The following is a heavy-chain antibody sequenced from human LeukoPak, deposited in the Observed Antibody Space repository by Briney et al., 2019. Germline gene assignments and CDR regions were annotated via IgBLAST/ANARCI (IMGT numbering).Heavy chain of an antibody. J-gene: IGHJ6*03. CDR1: GFTFSNYN. CDR3: ARDPYSGNYGTYYYYYMDV. D-gene: IGHD1-26*01. V-gene: IGHV3-21*01. Sequence: GGSLRLSCADSGFTFSNYNMNWVRQAPGKTMEWVSSITSSGTYTFYADSVKGRFTISRDNAKNSLYLQMDSLGPEDTAVYYCARDPYSGNYGTYYYYYMDVWGKGTTVTISS. CDR2: ITSSGTYT.